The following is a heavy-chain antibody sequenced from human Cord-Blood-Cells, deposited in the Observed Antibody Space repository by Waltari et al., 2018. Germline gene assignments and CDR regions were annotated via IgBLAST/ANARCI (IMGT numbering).Heavy chain of an antibody. CDR2: ISYDGSNK. D-gene: IGHD7-27*01. CDR3: AKPNWDDAFDI. Sequence: QVQLVESGGGVVQPGRSLRLSCAASGFTFSSYGMHWVRQAPGKGLEWVAVISYDGSNKYYADSVKGRFTISRDNSKNTLYLQMNSLRAEDTAVYYCAKPNWDDAFDIWGQWTMVTVSS. CDR1: GFTFSSYG. J-gene: IGHJ3*02. V-gene: IGHV3-30*18.